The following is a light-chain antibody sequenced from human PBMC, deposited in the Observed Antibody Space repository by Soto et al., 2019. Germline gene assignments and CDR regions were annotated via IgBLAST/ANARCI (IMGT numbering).Light chain of an antibody. CDR1: QSITGW. Sequence: DIQMTQSTSSLSASVGDRVTITCRASQSITGWLAWFQQKPGKAPKLLISKASNLESGVPSRFSGSESGTEFSLTISGLQHDDFATYYCQQYNPYSPWTFGQGTKVDI. CDR2: KAS. V-gene: IGKV1-5*03. J-gene: IGKJ1*01. CDR3: QQYNPYSPWT.